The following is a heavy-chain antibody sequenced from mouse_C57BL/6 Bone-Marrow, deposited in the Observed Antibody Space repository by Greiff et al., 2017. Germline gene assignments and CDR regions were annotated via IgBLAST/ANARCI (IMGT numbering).Heavy chain of an antibody. J-gene: IGHJ4*01. CDR3: TTGGDD. Sequence: VQLQQSGAELVRSGASVKLSCTASGFNIKDDYMHWVKQRPEQGLEWIGWVDPENGGTEYASKFPGKGTITADTSSNSAYLQLSSLTSEDTAVDDCTTGGDDWGQGTSVTVSS. CDR2: VDPENGGT. V-gene: IGHV14-4*01. CDR1: GFNIKDDY.